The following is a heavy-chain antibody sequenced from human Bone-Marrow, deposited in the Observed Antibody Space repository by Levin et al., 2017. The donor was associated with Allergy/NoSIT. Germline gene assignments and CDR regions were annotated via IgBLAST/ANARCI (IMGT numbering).Heavy chain of an antibody. CDR2: IYYSGST. Sequence: SETLSLTCTVSGGSVSSGSYYWSWIRQPPGKGLEWIGYIYYSGSTNYNPSLKSRVTISVDTSKNQLSLKLSSVTAADTAVYYCASLNYGDYVSYWFDPWGQGTLVTVSS. V-gene: IGHV4-61*01. CDR1: GGSVSSGSYY. D-gene: IGHD4-17*01. CDR3: ASLNYGDYVSYWFDP. J-gene: IGHJ5*02.